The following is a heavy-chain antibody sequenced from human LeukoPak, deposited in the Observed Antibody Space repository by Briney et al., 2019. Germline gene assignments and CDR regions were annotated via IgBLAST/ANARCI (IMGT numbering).Heavy chain of an antibody. CDR1: GFTFSSFA. CDR2: ISSSGGST. CDR3: ANGPNGH. Sequence: PGGPLRLSCAASGFTFSSFAMSWVRQAPGKGLEWVSAISSSGGSTYYADSVRGRFTISRDNSKNTLYLQMNSLRAEDTAVYYCANGPNGHWGQGTLVTVSS. D-gene: IGHD1-1*01. J-gene: IGHJ4*02. V-gene: IGHV3-23*01.